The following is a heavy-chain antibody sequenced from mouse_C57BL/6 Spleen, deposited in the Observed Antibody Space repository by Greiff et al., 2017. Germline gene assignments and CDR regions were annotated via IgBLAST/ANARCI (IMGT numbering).Heavy chain of an antibody. J-gene: IGHJ2*01. CDR2: IDPSDSYT. V-gene: IGHV1-69*01. D-gene: IGHD4-1*01. CDR3: ARRDWAMDY. Sequence: VQLQQPGAELVMPGASVKLSCKASGYTFTSYWMHWVKQRPGQGLEWIGEIDPSDSYTNYNQKFKGKSTLTVDKSSSTAYMQLSSLTSEDYAVYYCARRDWAMDYWGQGTTLTVSS. CDR1: GYTFTSYW.